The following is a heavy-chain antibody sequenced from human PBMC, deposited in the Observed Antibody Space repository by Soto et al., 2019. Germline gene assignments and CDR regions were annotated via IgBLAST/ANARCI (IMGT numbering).Heavy chain of an antibody. V-gene: IGHV3-7*01. J-gene: IGHJ4*02. CDR3: ARGTLTSIDIVDF. CDR1: GFTFRSYW. D-gene: IGHD2-21*01. CDR2: IDQDGSGK. Sequence: GGSLRLSCAASGFTFRSYWMSWVRQAPGKGLEWVSHIDQDGSGKFHVDSVKGRFTVSRDNAKNTLYLQINSLTAEDTAVYYCARGTLTSIDIVDFWGQAILVTVSS.